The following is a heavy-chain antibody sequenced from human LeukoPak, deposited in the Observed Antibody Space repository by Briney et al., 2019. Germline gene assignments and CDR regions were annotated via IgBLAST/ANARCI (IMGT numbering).Heavy chain of an antibody. CDR1: GGSIISYY. J-gene: IGHJ4*02. V-gene: IGHV4-59*01. CDR2: IYYSGST. D-gene: IGHD3-10*01. CDR3: AREPYGSGTFDY. Sequence: SETLSLTCTVSGGSIISYYWSWIRQPPGKRLEWIGYIYYSGSTNYNPSLKSRVTISVDTSKNQFSLKLSSVTAADTAEYYCAREPYGSGTFDYWGQGTLVTVSA.